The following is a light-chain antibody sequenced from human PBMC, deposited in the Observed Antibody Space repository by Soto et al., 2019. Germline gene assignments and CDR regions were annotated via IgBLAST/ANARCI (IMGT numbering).Light chain of an antibody. CDR1: SSNIGAGYD. V-gene: IGLV1-40*01. CDR3: QSHDSSLSGWV. J-gene: IGLJ3*02. Sequence: QSVLTQPPSVSGAPGQRVTISCTGSSSNIGAGYDVHWYHQLPGTAPKLLIYGNNNRPSGVPDRFSGSKSGTSASLAITGLQAEDEADYYCQSHDSSLSGWVFGGGTQLTVL. CDR2: GNN.